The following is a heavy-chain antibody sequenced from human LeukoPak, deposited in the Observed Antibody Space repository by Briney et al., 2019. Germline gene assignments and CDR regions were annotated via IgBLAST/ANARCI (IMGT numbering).Heavy chain of an antibody. D-gene: IGHD3-10*01. CDR3: ARAYSEWFGELLQDY. CDR2: INPNSGGT. Sequence: GASVKVSCKASGYTFTGYYMHWVRQAPGQGLEWMGWINPNSGGTNYAQKFQGRVTMTRDTSTSTAYMELSRLRSDDTAVYYCARAYSEWFGELLQDYWGQGTLVTVSS. V-gene: IGHV1-2*02. CDR1: GYTFTGYY. J-gene: IGHJ4*02.